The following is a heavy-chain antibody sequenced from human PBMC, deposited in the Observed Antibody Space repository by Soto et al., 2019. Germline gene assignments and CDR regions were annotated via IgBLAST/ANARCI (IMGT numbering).Heavy chain of an antibody. V-gene: IGHV3-23*01. CDR3: AMTQRLGGGQPLG. Sequence: EVQLLESGGGLVQPGGSLRLSCAASGFTFSSIAMSWVRQAPGKGLEWVSAISGSGANTYYADSVMGRFTISRDTCQNTFCLQFKRLRAGHTAIYYGAMTQRLGGGQPLGRGQGTLVTVSS. D-gene: IGHD6-13*01. CDR2: ISGSGANT. J-gene: IGHJ4*02. CDR1: GFTFSSIA.